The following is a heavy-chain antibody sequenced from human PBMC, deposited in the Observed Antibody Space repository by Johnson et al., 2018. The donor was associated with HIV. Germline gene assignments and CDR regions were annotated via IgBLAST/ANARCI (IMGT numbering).Heavy chain of an antibody. CDR1: GFIFRNYW. CDR3: ARKQWLEIPADVLDV. D-gene: IGHD6-19*01. V-gene: IGHV3-74*03. Sequence: VQLVESGGGLVQPGGSLRLSCAASGFIFRNYWMHWVRQAPGKGLVWVARIYSDGSDTAYADSVKGRFTISRDNAKKTLYLQMNSLRAEDTAIYYCARKQWLEIPADVLDVWGQGTMVTVSS. CDR2: IYSDGSDT. J-gene: IGHJ3*01.